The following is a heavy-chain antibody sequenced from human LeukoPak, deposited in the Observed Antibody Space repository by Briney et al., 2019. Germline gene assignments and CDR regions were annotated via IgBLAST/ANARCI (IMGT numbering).Heavy chain of an antibody. D-gene: IGHD5-24*01. Sequence: ASVKVSCKASGYTFTTYYVHWVRQATGQGLEWMGWLNPNSGDTGYAQKFHDRVTITRNTSINTAYMELSSLRSEDTAVYYCARMTMSGRDNWFDPWGQGTLVTVSS. CDR1: GYTFTTYY. V-gene: IGHV1-8*03. CDR2: LNPNSGDT. CDR3: ARMTMSGRDNWFDP. J-gene: IGHJ5*02.